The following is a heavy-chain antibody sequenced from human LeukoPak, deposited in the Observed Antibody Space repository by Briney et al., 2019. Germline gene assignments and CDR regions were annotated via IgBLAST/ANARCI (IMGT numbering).Heavy chain of an antibody. CDR3: TRELDSSSWIYYYYGMDV. V-gene: IGHV3-49*04. CDR2: IRSKAYGGTT. CDR1: GFTFGDYA. J-gene: IGHJ6*04. D-gene: IGHD6-13*01. Sequence: PGRSLRLSCTASGFTFGDYAMSWVRQAPGKGLEWVGFIRSKAYGGTTEYAASVKGRFTISRDDSKSIAYLQMNSLKTEDTAAYYCTRELDSSSWIYYYYGMDVWGKGTTVTVSS.